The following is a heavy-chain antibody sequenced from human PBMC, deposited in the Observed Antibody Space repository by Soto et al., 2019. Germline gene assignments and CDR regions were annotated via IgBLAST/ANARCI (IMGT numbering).Heavy chain of an antibody. CDR3: ARERSGYPILFDP. Sequence: EVQLVESGGGLVQPGGSLRLSCAASGFAFSSYSMNWVRQAPGKGLEWVSYISSSSSTIYYADSVKGRFTISRDNAKNSLYLQMNSLRDEDTAVYYCARERSGYPILFDPWGQGTLVTVSS. J-gene: IGHJ5*02. CDR1: GFAFSSYS. D-gene: IGHD3-22*01. CDR2: ISSSSSTI. V-gene: IGHV3-48*02.